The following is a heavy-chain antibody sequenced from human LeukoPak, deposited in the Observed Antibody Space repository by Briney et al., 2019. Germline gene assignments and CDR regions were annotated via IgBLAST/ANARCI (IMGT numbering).Heavy chain of an antibody. CDR1: GGSISSSNYY. J-gene: IGHJ6*03. CDR2: IYYSGST. D-gene: IGHD5-18*01. CDR3: ARVWIQPLNYYYYIDV. Sequence: PSETLSLTCTVSGGSISSSNYYWGWIRQPPGKGLEWIGSIYYSGSTYYNPSLKSRVTMSVDTSKNQFSLKLSSVTAADTAVYYCARVWIQPLNYYYYIDVWGKGTTVTVSS. V-gene: IGHV4-39*07.